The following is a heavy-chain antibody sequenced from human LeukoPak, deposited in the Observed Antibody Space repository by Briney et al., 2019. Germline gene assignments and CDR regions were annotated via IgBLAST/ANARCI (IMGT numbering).Heavy chain of an antibody. CDR2: ITWNSDTI. J-gene: IGHJ3*02. V-gene: IGHV3-9*03. CDR3: TRLDGGFDI. D-gene: IGHD2-15*01. Sequence: GGSLRLSCAASGFRFDDYAMHWVRQVPGKGLEWVSSITWNSDTIHYADSVKGRLTISRDNAQNSLYLLMNALRPEDMAMYFCTRLDGGFDIWGQGTMVTVSS. CDR1: GFRFDDYA.